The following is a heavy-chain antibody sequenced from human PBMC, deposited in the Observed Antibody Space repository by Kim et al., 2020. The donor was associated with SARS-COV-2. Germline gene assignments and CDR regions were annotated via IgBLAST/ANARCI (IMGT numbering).Heavy chain of an antibody. Sequence: GGSLRLSCAASGFTFSSYGMHWVRQAPGKGLEWVAVISYDGSNKYYADSVKGRFTISRDNSKNTLYLQMNSLRAEDTAVYYCAKGPGKDYWGQGTLVTVSS. D-gene: IGHD1-26*01. CDR3: AKGPGKDY. CDR2: ISYDGSNK. CDR1: GFTFSSYG. J-gene: IGHJ4*02. V-gene: IGHV3-30*18.